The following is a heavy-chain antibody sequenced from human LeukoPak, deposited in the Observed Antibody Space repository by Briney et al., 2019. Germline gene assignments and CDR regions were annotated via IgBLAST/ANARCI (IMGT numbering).Heavy chain of an antibody. V-gene: IGHV3-64*01. CDR2: ISSNGGST. D-gene: IGHD3-10*01. CDR3: ARDSAYYHGSGSYVPFDY. CDR1: GFTFSSYA. J-gene: IGHJ4*02. Sequence: GGSLRLSCAASGFTFSSYAMHWVRQAPGKGLEYVSAISSNGGSTYYANSVKGRFTISRDNSKNTLYLQMGSLRAEDMAVYYCARDSAYYHGSGSYVPFDYWGQGTLVTVSP.